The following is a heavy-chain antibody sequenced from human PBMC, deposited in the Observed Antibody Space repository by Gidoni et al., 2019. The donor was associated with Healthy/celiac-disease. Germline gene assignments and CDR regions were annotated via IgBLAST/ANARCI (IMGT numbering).Heavy chain of an antibody. Sequence: QLQLQESGPGPGKPSEALSPPCTVSGGPLSSSSYYWGWLRQPPGTGLEWIGSIYYSGSTYYNPSLKSRVTISVDTSKNQFSLKLSSVTAADTAVYYCARQGAVAAFDYWGQGTLVTVSS. CDR2: IYYSGST. J-gene: IGHJ4*02. CDR3: ARQGAVAAFDY. CDR1: GGPLSSSSYY. V-gene: IGHV4-39*01. D-gene: IGHD6-19*01.